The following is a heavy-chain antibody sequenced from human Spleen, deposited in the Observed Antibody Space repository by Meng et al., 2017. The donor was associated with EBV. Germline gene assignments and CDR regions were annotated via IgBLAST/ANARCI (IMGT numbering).Heavy chain of an antibody. J-gene: IGHJ5*02. D-gene: IGHD6-25*01. CDR2: ISYSGST. CDR1: VGSLSNSLYY. Sequence: EPGPRLVMPSKHLSLICTVSVGSLSNSLYYWGWIRQPPGKGLEWIGSISYSGSTYYNPSLKSRVTISVDTSKNQFSLKLSSVTAADTAVYYCARGAAKWFDPWGPGTLVTVSS. V-gene: IGHV4-39*07. CDR3: ARGAAKWFDP.